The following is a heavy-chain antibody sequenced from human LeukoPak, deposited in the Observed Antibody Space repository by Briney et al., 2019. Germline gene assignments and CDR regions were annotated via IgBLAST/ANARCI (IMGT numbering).Heavy chain of an antibody. CDR1: GGSISSYY. J-gene: IGHJ4*02. D-gene: IGHD3-22*01. Sequence: SETLSLTCTVSGGSISSYYWSWIRQPPGKGLEWIGYIYYSGSTNYNPSLKSRVTISVDTSKNQFSLKLSSVTAADTAVYYCARHAEYYDSSGYYFDYWGQGTLASVSS. CDR2: IYYSGST. V-gene: IGHV4-59*08. CDR3: ARHAEYYDSSGYYFDY.